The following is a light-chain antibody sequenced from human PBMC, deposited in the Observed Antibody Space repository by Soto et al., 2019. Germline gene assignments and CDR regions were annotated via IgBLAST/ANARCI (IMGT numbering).Light chain of an antibody. J-gene: IGKJ5*01. CDR3: QQRRNWPPVT. CDR2: DAS. V-gene: IGKV3-11*01. Sequence: EIVLTQSPATLSLSPGERATLSCRASQSVSNFLAWYQQRPGQPPRLLIYDASNRASGIPARFSGSGSGTDFTLTISSLEPEDFAVYYCQQRRNWPPVTFGQGTRLDI. CDR1: QSVSNF.